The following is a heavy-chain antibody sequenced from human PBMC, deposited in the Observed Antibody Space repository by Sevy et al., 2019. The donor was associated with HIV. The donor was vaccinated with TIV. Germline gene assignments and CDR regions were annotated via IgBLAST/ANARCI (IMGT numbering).Heavy chain of an antibody. CDR3: ARDRRDGYNSYYYYGMDV. CDR2: IYYSGST. CDR1: GGSISSYY. Sequence: SETLSLTCTVSGGSISSYYWSWIRQPPGKGLEWIGYIYYSGSTNYNPSLKSRVTISVDTSKNQFSLKLSSVTAADTAVYYCARDRRDGYNSYYYYGMDVWGQGTTVTISS. V-gene: IGHV4-59*13. D-gene: IGHD5-12*01. J-gene: IGHJ6*02.